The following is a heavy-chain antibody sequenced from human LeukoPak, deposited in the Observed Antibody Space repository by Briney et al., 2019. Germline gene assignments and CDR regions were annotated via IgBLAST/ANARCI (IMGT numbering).Heavy chain of an antibody. CDR3: ARQRITMRVGGAFDI. J-gene: IGHJ3*02. Sequence: SETLSLTCTVSGGSISSSSYYWGWIRQPPGKGLEWIGSIYYSGSTYYNPSFKSRVTISVDTSKNQFSLKLSSVTAADTAVYYCARQRITMRVGGAFDIWGQGTMVNVSS. CDR2: IYYSGST. D-gene: IGHD3-22*01. V-gene: IGHV4-39*01. CDR1: GGSISSSSYY.